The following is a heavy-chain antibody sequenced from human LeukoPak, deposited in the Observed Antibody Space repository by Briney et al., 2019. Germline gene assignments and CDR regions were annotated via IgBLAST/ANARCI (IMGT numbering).Heavy chain of an antibody. CDR3: ASLEYSSSSHDAFDI. CDR2: ISSNGGST. Sequence: GGSLRLSCAASGFTFSSYAMSWVRQAPGKGLEWVSAISSNGGSTYYANSVKGRFTISRDNSKNTLYLQMGSLRAEDMAVYYCASLEYSSSSHDAFDIWGQGTMVTVSS. D-gene: IGHD6-6*01. J-gene: IGHJ3*02. V-gene: IGHV3-64*01. CDR1: GFTFSSYA.